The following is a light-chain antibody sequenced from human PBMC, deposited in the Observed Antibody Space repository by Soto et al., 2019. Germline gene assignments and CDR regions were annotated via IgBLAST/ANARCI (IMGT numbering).Light chain of an antibody. V-gene: IGLV1-51*01. CDR2: DNN. CDR1: SSNIGNNY. J-gene: IGLJ3*02. CDR3: GTWDSSLSAWV. Sequence: QSVLTQPPSVSAASGQKVTITCSGSSSNIGNNYVSWYQQLPGTAPKFLIYDNNKRPSGIPDRFSGFKSGTSATLGITGLQTGDEADYYCGTWDSSLSAWVFGGGTKVTVL.